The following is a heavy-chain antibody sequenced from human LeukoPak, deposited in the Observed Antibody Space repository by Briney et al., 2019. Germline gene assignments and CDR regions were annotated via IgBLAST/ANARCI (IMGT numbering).Heavy chain of an antibody. CDR3: ARHPLGGQPEYYLDY. CDR2: IYYSGST. Sequence: SETLSLTCTVSGGSISSYYWSWIRQPPGKGLEWIGYIYYSGSTNYNPSLKSRVTISVDTSKNQFSLKLSSVTAADTAVYYCARHPLGGQPEYYLDYWGQGTLVTVSP. V-gene: IGHV4-59*08. J-gene: IGHJ4*02. D-gene: IGHD3-16*01. CDR1: GGSISSYY.